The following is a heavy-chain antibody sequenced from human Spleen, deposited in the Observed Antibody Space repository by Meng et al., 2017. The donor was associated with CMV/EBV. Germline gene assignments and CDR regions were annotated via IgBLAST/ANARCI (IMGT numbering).Heavy chain of an antibody. CDR2: ISGSGGST. J-gene: IGHJ4*02. V-gene: IGHV3-23*01. Sequence: GESLKISCAASGFTFSSYAMSWVRQAPGKGLEWGSAISGSGGSTYYADSVKGRFTISRDNSKNTLYLQMNSLRAEDTAVYYCSNPPFGVLYRDYWGQGTLVTVSS. CDR3: SNPPFGVLYRDY. CDR1: GFTFSSYA. D-gene: IGHD3-3*01.